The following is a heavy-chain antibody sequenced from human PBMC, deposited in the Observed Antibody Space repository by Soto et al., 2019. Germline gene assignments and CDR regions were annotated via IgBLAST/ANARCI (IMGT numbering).Heavy chain of an antibody. CDR2: INPSGGST. J-gene: IGHJ6*02. D-gene: IGHD3-9*01. CDR3: ARDCRPYYDILTGYPSPRYGMDV. CDR1: GYTFTSYY. Sequence: ASVKVSCKASGYTFTSYYMHWVRQPPGQGLEWMGIINPSGGSTSYAQKFQGRVTMTRDTSTSTVYMELSSLRSEDTAVYYCARDCRPYYDILTGYPSPRYGMDVWGQGTTVTVSS. V-gene: IGHV1-46*01.